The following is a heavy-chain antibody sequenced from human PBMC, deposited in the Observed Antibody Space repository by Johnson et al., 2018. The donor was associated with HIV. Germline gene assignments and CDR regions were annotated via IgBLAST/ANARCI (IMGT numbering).Heavy chain of an antibody. CDR1: GFTFDDYA. V-gene: IGHV3-9*01. Sequence: VQLVESGGGVVRPGGSLRLSCAASGFTFDDYAMHWVRQAPGKGLEWVSGISWNSGRIDYADSVKGRFRISRDNAKNSLYLQMNSLRAEDTALYYCAKDIVNCAGDCYARGASDFWGQGTMVTVSS. CDR3: AKDIVNCAGDCYARGASDF. J-gene: IGHJ3*01. CDR2: ISWNSGRI. D-gene: IGHD2-21*01.